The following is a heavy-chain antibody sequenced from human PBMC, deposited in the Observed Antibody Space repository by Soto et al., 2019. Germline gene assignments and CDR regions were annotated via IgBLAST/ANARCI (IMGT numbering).Heavy chain of an antibody. J-gene: IGHJ4*02. CDR3: ARDPYYDILTGFSV. CDR1: GGSISSYY. Sequence: PSETLSLTCTVSGGSISSYYWSWIRQPPGKGLEWIGYIYYSGSTNYNPSLKSRVTISVDTSKNQFSLKLSSVTAADTAVYYCARDPYYDILTGFSVWGQGTLVTVSS. D-gene: IGHD3-9*01. CDR2: IYYSGST. V-gene: IGHV4-59*01.